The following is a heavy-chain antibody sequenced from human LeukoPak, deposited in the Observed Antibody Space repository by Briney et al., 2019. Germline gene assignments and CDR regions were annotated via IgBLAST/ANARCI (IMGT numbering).Heavy chain of an antibody. CDR3: VKGYCSGGSCYRGAYYFDY. CDR2: IGWNSVSI. D-gene: IGHD2-15*01. V-gene: IGHV3-9*01. J-gene: IGHJ4*02. CDR1: GFTFDDYA. Sequence: GGSLRLSCVASGFTFDDYAMHWVRHAPGKGLEWVSGIGWNSVSIRYADSVKGRFTISRDNAKNSLYLQMNSLRAEDTALYYCVKGYCSGGSCYRGAYYFDYWGQGTLVTVSS.